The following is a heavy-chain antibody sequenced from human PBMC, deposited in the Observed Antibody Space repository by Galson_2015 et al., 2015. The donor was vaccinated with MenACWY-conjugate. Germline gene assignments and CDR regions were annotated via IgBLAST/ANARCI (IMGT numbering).Heavy chain of an antibody. CDR1: GGSISGYY. CDR3: ARDRLFPPSGWDLDY. J-gene: IGHJ4*02. CDR2: IYHSGST. D-gene: IGHD6-19*01. V-gene: IGHV4-38-2*02. Sequence: ETLSLTCTVSGGSISGYYWGWIRQPPGKGLEWIGSIYHSGSTYYNPSLKSRVTISVDTSKNQFSLKLSSVTAADTAVYYCARDRLFPPSGWDLDYWGQGTLVTVSS.